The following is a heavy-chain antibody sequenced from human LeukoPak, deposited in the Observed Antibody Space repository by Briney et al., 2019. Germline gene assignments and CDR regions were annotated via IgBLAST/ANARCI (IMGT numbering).Heavy chain of an antibody. V-gene: IGHV4-34*01. CDR3: ARGDNYYDSSGYFLGTTSPFDY. Sequence: SETLSLTCAVYGGSFSGYYWSWIRQPPGKGLEWIGEINHSGSTNYNPSLKSRVTISVDTSKNQFSLKLSSVTAADTAVYYCARGDNYYDSSGYFLGTTSPFDYWGQGTLVTVSS. CDR2: INHSGST. CDR1: GGSFSGYY. D-gene: IGHD3-22*01. J-gene: IGHJ4*02.